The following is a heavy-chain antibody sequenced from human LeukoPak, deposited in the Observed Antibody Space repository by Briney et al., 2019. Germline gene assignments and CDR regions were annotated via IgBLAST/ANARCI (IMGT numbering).Heavy chain of an antibody. D-gene: IGHD4-23*01. V-gene: IGHV4-4*07. CDR1: GGSLNNYY. CDR3: ARDPNSAI. Sequence: SETLSLTCIVSGGSLNNYYWSWIRQPAGKGLEWLGCIYTGGITNYNPSLKSRVTISVDTSKNQFSLRLTSVTAADTAVYYCARDPNSAIWGQGTLVTVSS. CDR2: IYTGGIT. J-gene: IGHJ4*02.